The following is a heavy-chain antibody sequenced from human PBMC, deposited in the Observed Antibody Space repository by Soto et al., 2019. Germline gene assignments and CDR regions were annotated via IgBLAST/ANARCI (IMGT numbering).Heavy chain of an antibody. CDR1: GFTFSSNS. Sequence: GSLRLSCAASGFTFSSNSMKWVRQAPGKGLEWVSYISGSSSTIYYADSVKGRFTISRDNAKNSLYLQMNSLRDEDTAVYYSARDTEFKTGSRSWDNWFAPWGQGSLVTVSS. CDR3: ARDTEFKTGSRSWDNWFAP. D-gene: IGHD1-1*01. CDR2: ISGSSSTI. V-gene: IGHV3-48*02. J-gene: IGHJ5*02.